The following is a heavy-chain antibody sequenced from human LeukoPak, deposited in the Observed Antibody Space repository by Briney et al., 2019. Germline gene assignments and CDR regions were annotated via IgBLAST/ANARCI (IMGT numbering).Heavy chain of an antibody. CDR1: GFTFSGFS. CDR3: AELGITMIGGV. V-gene: IGHV3-7*01. CDR2: MNEYGSEI. D-gene: IGHD3-10*02. J-gene: IGHJ6*04. Sequence: PGGSLRLSCAVSGFTFSGFSMSWVRQAPGKGLEWVAKMNEYGSEIFYVDSVKGRFTISRDDAKNSLYLQMNRLRAEDTAVYYCAELGITMIGGVWGKGTTVTISS.